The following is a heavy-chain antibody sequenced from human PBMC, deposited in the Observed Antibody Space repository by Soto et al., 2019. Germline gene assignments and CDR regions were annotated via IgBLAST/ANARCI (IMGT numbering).Heavy chain of an antibody. CDR3: ARDLGYCSSTSCYAVGMDV. V-gene: IGHV3-48*02. D-gene: IGHD2-2*01. CDR1: GFTFSSYS. J-gene: IGHJ6*02. Sequence: GGSLRLSCAASGFTFSSYSMNWVRQAPGKGLEWVSYISSSSSTIYYADSVKGRFTISRDNAKNSLYLQMNSLRDEDTAVYYCARDLGYCSSTSCYAVGMDVWGQGTTVTVS. CDR2: ISSSSSTI.